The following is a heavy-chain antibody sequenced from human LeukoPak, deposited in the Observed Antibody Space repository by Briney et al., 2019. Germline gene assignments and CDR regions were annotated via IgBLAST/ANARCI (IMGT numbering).Heavy chain of an antibody. CDR2: IYYSGST. V-gene: IGHV4-59*01. CDR3: ARADYYDSSCFDY. D-gene: IGHD3-22*01. CDR1: GGSISSYY. J-gene: IGHJ4*02. Sequence: SSETLSLTCTVSGGSISSYYWSWIRQPPGKGLEWIGYIYYSGSTNYNPSLKSRVTISVDTSKNQFSLKLSSVTAADTAVYYCARADYYDSSCFDYWGQGTLVTVSS.